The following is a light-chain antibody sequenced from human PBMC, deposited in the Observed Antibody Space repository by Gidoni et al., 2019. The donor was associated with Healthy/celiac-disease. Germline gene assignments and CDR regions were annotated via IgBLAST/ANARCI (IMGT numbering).Light chain of an antibody. V-gene: IGKV3-20*01. J-gene: IGKJ2*01. CDR2: GAS. Sequence: IVLTQSPGTLSLSPGERATLSCRASQSVTSSYLAWYQQKPGQAPRLLIYGASSRATGIPDRFSGSGSGTDFTLNISRLEPEDFAVYYCQQYGSPVTFGQGTKLEIK. CDR1: QSVTSSY. CDR3: QQYGSPVT.